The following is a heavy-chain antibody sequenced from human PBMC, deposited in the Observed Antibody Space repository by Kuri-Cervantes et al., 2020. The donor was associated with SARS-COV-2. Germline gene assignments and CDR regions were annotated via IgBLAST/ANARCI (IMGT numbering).Heavy chain of an antibody. V-gene: IGHV4-34*01. Sequence: GSLRLSCALYGGSFSGYYWSWIRQPPGKGLEWIGEINHSESTNYNPSLKSRVTISVDTSKNQFSLKVSSVTAADTAVYYCARHRWFDPWGQGTLVTVSS. CDR3: ARHRWFDP. D-gene: IGHD1-14*01. J-gene: IGHJ5*02. CDR1: GGSFSGYY. CDR2: INHSEST.